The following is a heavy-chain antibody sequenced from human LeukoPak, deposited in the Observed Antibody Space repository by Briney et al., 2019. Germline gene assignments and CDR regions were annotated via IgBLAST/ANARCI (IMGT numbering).Heavy chain of an antibody. J-gene: IGHJ4*02. Sequence: ASVKVSCKASGGTFSSYAISWVRQAPGQGLEWMGRIIPILGIANYAQKFQGRVTITADKSTSTAYMEPSSLRSEDTAVYYCARDHRITMVRGVLDYWGQGTLVTVSS. V-gene: IGHV1-69*04. CDR3: ARDHRITMVRGVLDY. CDR1: GGTFSSYA. CDR2: IIPILGIA. D-gene: IGHD3-10*01.